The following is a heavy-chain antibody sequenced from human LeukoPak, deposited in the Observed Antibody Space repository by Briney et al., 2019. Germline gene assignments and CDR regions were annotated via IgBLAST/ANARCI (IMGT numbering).Heavy chain of an antibody. V-gene: IGHV3-9*01. Sequence: GGSLRLSCAASGFTFDDYAMHWVRQAPGKGLEWVSGISWNSGSIGYADSVKGRFTISRDNAKNSLYLQMNSLRAEGTALYYCAKSDSSGYYSAEYFQHWGQGTLVTVSS. CDR1: GFTFDDYA. D-gene: IGHD3-22*01. CDR2: ISWNSGSI. CDR3: AKSDSSGYYSAEYFQH. J-gene: IGHJ1*01.